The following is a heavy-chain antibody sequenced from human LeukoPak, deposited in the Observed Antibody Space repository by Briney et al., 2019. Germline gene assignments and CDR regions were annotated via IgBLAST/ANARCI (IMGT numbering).Heavy chain of an antibody. Sequence: GGSLRLSCAASGFTFSSYGMHWVRQAPGKGLEWVAVISYDGSNKYYADSVKGRFTISRDNSKNTLYLQMNSLRAEDTAVYYCAKEPGIAAPYWGQGTLVTVSS. V-gene: IGHV3-30*18. CDR3: AKEPGIAAPY. CDR1: GFTFSSYG. CDR2: ISYDGSNK. D-gene: IGHD6-25*01. J-gene: IGHJ4*02.